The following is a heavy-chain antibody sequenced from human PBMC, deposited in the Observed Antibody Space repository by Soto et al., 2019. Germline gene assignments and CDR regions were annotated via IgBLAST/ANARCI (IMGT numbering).Heavy chain of an antibody. Sequence: EMQLVESGGGLVQPGASLRLSCAASGFSFSNYWMAWVRQAPGKGLEWVANIKEDGSEYTYVDSVKGRFTISRDNAKNSLYLQMNSLRVEDTAVYYCARETYYYAAWGQGTLVTVSS. CDR2: IKEDGSEY. CDR1: GFSFSNYW. CDR3: ARETYYYAA. D-gene: IGHD3-10*01. J-gene: IGHJ4*02. V-gene: IGHV3-7*04.